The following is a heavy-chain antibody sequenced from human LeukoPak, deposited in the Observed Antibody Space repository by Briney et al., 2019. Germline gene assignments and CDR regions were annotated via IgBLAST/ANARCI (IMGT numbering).Heavy chain of an antibody. CDR2: INHSGST. V-gene: IGHV4-34*01. CDR1: GGSFSGYY. D-gene: IGHD3-22*01. Sequence: SETLSLTCAVYGGSFSGYYWSWIRQPPGKGLEWIGEINHSGSTNYNPSLKSRVTIPVDTSKNQFSLKLSSVTAADTAVYYCARGRRDYYDSSGYYYPDYWGQGTLVTVSS. J-gene: IGHJ4*02. CDR3: ARGRRDYYDSSGYYYPDY.